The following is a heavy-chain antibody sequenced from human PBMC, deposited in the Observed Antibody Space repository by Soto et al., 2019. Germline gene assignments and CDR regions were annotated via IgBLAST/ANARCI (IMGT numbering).Heavy chain of an antibody. CDR3: ARTYCSGGSCYSGGDWFDP. CDR2: ISAYNGNT. CDR1: GYTFTSYG. J-gene: IGHJ5*02. Sequence: QVQLVQSGAEVKKPGASVKVSCKASGYTFTSYGISWVRQAPGQGREWMGWISAYNGNTNYAQKLQGRVTMTTDTSTSTAYMELRSLRSDDTAVYYCARTYCSGGSCYSGGDWFDPWGQGTLVTVSS. D-gene: IGHD2-15*01. V-gene: IGHV1-18*01.